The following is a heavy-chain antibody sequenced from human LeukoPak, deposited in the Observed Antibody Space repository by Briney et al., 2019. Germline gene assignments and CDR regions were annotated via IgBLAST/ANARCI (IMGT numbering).Heavy chain of an antibody. V-gene: IGHV3-23*01. CDR2: ISGGGVTT. D-gene: IGHD6-13*01. J-gene: IGHJ5*02. CDR3: ARESPVAAVGRSWFDP. Sequence: GGSLRLSCAASGCTFSSYAMSWVRQAPGKGLEWVSIISGGGVTTYYADSVKGRLTISRDNSKNTVSLQMNSLRDDDTDVYFCARESPVAAVGRSWFDPWGQGTLVTVSS. CDR1: GCTFSSYA.